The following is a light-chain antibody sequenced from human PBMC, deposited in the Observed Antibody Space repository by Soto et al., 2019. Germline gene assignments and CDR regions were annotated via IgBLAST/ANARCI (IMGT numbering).Light chain of an antibody. CDR1: SSDVGGYSF. V-gene: IGLV2-14*01. CDR3: SSYTSSNTLV. Sequence: QSALTQPASVSGSPGQSITISCTGTSSDVGGYSFVSWYQQGPGKAPKLMIYDVSKRPSGVSNRFSGSKSGNTASLTIYGLQAEDEADYYCSSYTSSNTLVFGTGTKLTVL. J-gene: IGLJ1*01. CDR2: DVS.